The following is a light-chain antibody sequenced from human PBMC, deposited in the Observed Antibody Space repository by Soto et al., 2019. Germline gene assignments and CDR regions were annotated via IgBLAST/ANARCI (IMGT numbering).Light chain of an antibody. V-gene: IGKV3-20*01. CDR1: QSVRSTY. CDR2: GAS. Sequence: EIVLTQSPGTLSLSPGERATLSCRASQSVRSTYLAWYQHKPGQAPRLLICGASSRATGIPDRFSGSGSETDFTLTISRLEPEDFAVYYCQQYGSSPWTFGKGTKVDIX. J-gene: IGKJ1*01. CDR3: QQYGSSPWT.